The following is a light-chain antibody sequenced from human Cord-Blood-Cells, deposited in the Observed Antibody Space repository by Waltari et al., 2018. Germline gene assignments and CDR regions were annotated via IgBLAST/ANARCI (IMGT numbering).Light chain of an antibody. J-gene: IGLJ1*01. CDR2: EVS. CDR1: TSDAGGYTY. CDR3: SSYTSSSTPYV. Sequence: QSALTQPASVSGSPGQSITISCPATTSDAGGYTYVSWYQQPPGKAPKLMIYEVSNRPSGVSNRFSGSKSGNTASLTISGLQAEDEADYYCSSYTSSSTPYVFGTGTKVTVL. V-gene: IGLV2-14*01.